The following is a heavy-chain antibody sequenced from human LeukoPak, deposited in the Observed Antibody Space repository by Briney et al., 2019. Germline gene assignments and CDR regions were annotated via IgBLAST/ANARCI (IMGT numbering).Heavy chain of an antibody. CDR3: AKADSARGVTLKTTIDY. V-gene: IGHV3-33*06. J-gene: IGHJ4*02. Sequence: PGGSLRLSCAASGFTFSSYGMHWVRQAPGKGLEWVAVIWYDGSNKYYADSVKGRFTISRDNSKNTLYLQMNSLRGEDTAVYYCAKADSARGVTLKTTIDYWGQGTLVTVSS. CDR2: IWYDGSNK. D-gene: IGHD1-14*01. CDR1: GFTFSSYG.